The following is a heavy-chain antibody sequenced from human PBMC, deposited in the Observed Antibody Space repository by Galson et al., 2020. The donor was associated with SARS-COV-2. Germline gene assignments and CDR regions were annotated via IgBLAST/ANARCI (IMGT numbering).Heavy chain of an antibody. D-gene: IGHD6-19*01. Sequence: ETSETLSLTSTVSGGSISSYYWSWLRQPPAKGLEWIGYIYYNGSTNYNPPLQSQVTISVDTSKNQFSLKLSSVTAADTAVYYCARLAGYRSGWFDYYYYGMDVWGQGTTVTVSS. J-gene: IGHJ6*02. V-gene: IGHV4-59*08. CDR3: ARLAGYRSGWFDYYYYGMDV. CDR1: GGSISSYY. CDR2: IYYNGST.